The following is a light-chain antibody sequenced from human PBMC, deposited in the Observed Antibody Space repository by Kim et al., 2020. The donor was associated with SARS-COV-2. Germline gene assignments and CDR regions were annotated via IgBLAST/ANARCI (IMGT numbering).Light chain of an antibody. CDR3: QSYDSSLSGSRV. V-gene: IGLV1-40*01. Sequence: VTVSCTASSSNIGAGYDVHWYQQLPGTAPKLLIYGNSNRPSGVPDRFSGSKSGTSASLAITGLQAEDEADYYCQSYDSSLSGSRVFGGGTQLTVL. CDR2: GNS. J-gene: IGLJ2*01. CDR1: SSNIGAGYD.